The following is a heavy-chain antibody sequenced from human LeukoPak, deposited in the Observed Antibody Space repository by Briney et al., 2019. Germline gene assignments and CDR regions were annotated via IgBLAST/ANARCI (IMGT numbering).Heavy chain of an antibody. J-gene: IGHJ3*02. Sequence: GASGKVSCKASGYTFTSYGISWVRQAPGQGLEWMGWISAHNGNTNYAQKLQGRVTMTTDTSTSTAYMELRSLRPDDTAVYYCARDPSGYGPWHIWGQGTMVTVSS. CDR1: GYTFTSYG. D-gene: IGHD6-25*01. CDR3: ARDPSGYGPWHI. V-gene: IGHV1-18*01. CDR2: ISAHNGNT.